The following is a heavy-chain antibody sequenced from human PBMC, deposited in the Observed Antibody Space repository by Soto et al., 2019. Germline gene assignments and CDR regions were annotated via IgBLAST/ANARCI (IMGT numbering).Heavy chain of an antibody. J-gene: IGHJ2*01. V-gene: IGHV1-69*10. CDR3: ARVENGDSSWYNWYFDL. Sequence: ASVKVSCKASGGTCSSYAISWVRQAPGQGLEWMGGIIPIFGIANYAQKFQGRVTITADKSTSTAYMELSSLRSEDTAVYYCARVENGDSSWYNWYFDLWGRGTLVTVSS. CDR2: IIPIFGIA. CDR1: GGTCSSYA. D-gene: IGHD6-13*01.